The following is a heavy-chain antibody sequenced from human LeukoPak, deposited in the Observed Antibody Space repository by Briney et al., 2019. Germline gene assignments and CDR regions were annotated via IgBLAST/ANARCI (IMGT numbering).Heavy chain of an antibody. CDR2: IYHSGST. CDR3: ARGGVTELERPYYFDY. Sequence: TSETLSLTCTVSGYSISSGYYWGWIRQPPGKGLEWIGSIYHSGSTYYNPSLKSRVTISVATSKNQFSLKLSSVTAADTAVYYCARGGVTELERPYYFDYWGQGTLVTVSS. CDR1: GYSISSGYY. D-gene: IGHD1-1*01. J-gene: IGHJ4*02. V-gene: IGHV4-38-2*02.